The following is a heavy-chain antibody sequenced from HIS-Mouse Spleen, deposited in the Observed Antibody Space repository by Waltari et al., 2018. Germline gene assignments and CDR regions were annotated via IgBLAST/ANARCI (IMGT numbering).Heavy chain of an antibody. CDR2: INRDGSST. CDR1: GFTFSSYW. J-gene: IGHJ3*02. Sequence: EVQLVESGGGLVQPGGSLRLSCAASGFTFSSYWMNWVRQAPGKGLVWVSRINRDGSSTSYADSVKGRFTISRDNAKNTLYLQMNSLRAEDTAVYYCARDLELDAFDIWGQGTMVTVSS. CDR3: ARDLELDAFDI. V-gene: IGHV3-74*01. D-gene: IGHD1-1*01.